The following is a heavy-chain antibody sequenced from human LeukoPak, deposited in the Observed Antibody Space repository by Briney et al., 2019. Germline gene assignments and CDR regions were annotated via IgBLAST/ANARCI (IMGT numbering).Heavy chain of an antibody. CDR2: INPSGGST. D-gene: IGHD6-13*01. J-gene: IGHJ4*02. CDR3: ARDASIAAAGGATYLDY. Sequence: ASVKVSCKASGYTFTSYYMRWVRQAPGQGLEWMGIINPSGGSTSYAQKFQGRVTMTRDTSTSTVYMELSSLRSEDTAVYYCARDASIAAAGGATYLDYWGQGTLVTVSS. CDR1: GYTFTSYY. V-gene: IGHV1-46*01.